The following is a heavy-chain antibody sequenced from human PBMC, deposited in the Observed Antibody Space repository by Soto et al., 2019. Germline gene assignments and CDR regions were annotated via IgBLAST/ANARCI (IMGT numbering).Heavy chain of an antibody. J-gene: IGHJ4*02. CDR3: ARHTSGWHYYDY. Sequence: GSLRLSCAASGFNFSDHYMNWLRQAPGKGLEWVSYISGSSRYTNFADSVKGRFTISRDNAKNSLYLQMNSLRAEDTAVYYCARHTSGWHYYDYWGQGTPVTVSS. D-gene: IGHD6-19*01. CDR2: ISGSSRYT. CDR1: GFNFSDHY. V-gene: IGHV3-11*06.